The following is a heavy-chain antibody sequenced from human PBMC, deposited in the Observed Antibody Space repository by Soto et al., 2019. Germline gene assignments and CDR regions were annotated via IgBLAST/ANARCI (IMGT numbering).Heavy chain of an antibody. Sequence: GGSLRLSCAASGFTSSSYSMNWVRQAPGKGLEWVSSISSSSSYIYYADSVKGRFTISRDNAKNSLYLQMNSLGAEDTAVYYCARDRGYCSGGSCYSYGMDVWGQGTTVTVSS. V-gene: IGHV3-21*01. J-gene: IGHJ6*02. CDR2: ISSSSSYI. CDR3: ARDRGYCSGGSCYSYGMDV. D-gene: IGHD2-15*01. CDR1: GFTSSSYS.